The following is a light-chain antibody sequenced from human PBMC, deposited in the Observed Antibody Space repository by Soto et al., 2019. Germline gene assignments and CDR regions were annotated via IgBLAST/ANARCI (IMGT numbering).Light chain of an antibody. V-gene: IGKV3-15*01. CDR2: GAF. CDR3: QQYNNWRT. CDR1: QSVSSN. J-gene: IGKJ1*01. Sequence: EVVMTQSPATLSVSPGERATLSCRASQSVSSNLAWYQQKPGQAPRLLIYGAFARATGIPARFSGSGSGTDFTLTITSLQSEDFAVYYCQQYNNWRTFGQGTKVDIK.